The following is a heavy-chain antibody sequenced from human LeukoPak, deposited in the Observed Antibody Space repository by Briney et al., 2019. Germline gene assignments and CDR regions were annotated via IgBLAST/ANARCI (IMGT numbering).Heavy chain of an antibody. V-gene: IGHV4-59*01. J-gene: IGHJ5*02. CDR3: ARDATTGDWFDP. CDR2: IYYSGST. Sequence: SETLSLTCTVSGGSISSYYWSWIRQPPGKGLEWIGYIYYSGSTNYNPSLKSRVTISVDTSKNQFSLKLTSVPAADTAVYYCARDATTGDWFDPWGQGTWSPSPQ. CDR1: GGSISSYY. D-gene: IGHD4-11*01.